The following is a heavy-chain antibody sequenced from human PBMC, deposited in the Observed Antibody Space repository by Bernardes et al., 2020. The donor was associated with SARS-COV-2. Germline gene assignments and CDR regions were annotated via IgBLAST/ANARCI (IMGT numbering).Heavy chain of an antibody. D-gene: IGHD2-21*01. CDR2: ISSGGSHI. CDR3: ARGVSTCGHNCGDS. J-gene: IGHJ3*02. Sequence: GGSLRLSCAASGFTFNSYRMNWVRQAPGKGLEWVAYISSGGSHIFYADSVKGRFTISRDNGKDTVYLQMNSLRVDDTARYYCARGVSTCGHNCGDSWGPGSIVTVSS. V-gene: IGHV3-21*01. CDR1: GFTFNSYR.